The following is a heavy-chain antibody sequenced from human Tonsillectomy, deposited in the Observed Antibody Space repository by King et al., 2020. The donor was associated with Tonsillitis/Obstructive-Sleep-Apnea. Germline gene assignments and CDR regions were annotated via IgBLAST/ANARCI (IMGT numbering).Heavy chain of an antibody. V-gene: IGHV5-10-1*03. Sequence: AQLVQSGVEVKKPGESLRISCKGSGYSFTNFWISWVRQMPGKGLEWMGRIDPSDSYSNFSPSFQGHVTFSVDKSIRTAYLQWSSLKASDTAMYYCARLMDTAMDYDEYHGMDVWGQGTTVTVSS. CDR3: ARLMDTAMDYDEYHGMDV. CDR2: IDPSDSYS. CDR1: GYSFTNFW. D-gene: IGHD5-18*01. J-gene: IGHJ6*02.